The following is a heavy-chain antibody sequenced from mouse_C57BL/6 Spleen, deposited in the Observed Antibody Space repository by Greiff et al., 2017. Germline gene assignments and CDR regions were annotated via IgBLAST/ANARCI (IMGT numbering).Heavy chain of an antibody. J-gene: IGHJ2*01. CDR3: ATPSDYYGSSYEYYFDY. CDR2: INPNNGGT. V-gene: IGHV1-22*01. D-gene: IGHD1-1*01. Sequence: EVQRVESGPELVKPGASVTMSCKASGYTFTDYNMHWVKQSHGKSLEWIGYINPNNGGTSYNQKFKGKATLTVNKSSSTAYMELRSLTSEDSAVYYCATPSDYYGSSYEYYFDYWGQGTTLTVSS. CDR1: GYTFTDYN.